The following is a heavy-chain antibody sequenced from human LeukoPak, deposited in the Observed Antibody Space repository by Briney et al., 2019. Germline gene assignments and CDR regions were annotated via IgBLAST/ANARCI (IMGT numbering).Heavy chain of an antibody. V-gene: IGHV3-53*04. Sequence: GGSLRLSCAASGFTVSSNYMSWVRQAPGKGLEWVSVIYSGGSTYYADSVKGRFTISRHNSKNTLYLQMNSLRAEDTAVYYCARDLTSELPGINYYYGMDVWGQGTTVTVSS. CDR3: ARDLTSELPGINYYYGMDV. CDR2: IYSGGST. D-gene: IGHD1-26*01. CDR1: GFTVSSNY. J-gene: IGHJ6*02.